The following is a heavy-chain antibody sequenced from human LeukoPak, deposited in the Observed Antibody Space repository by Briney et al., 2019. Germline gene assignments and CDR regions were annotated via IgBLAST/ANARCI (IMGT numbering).Heavy chain of an antibody. J-gene: IGHJ6*02. CDR3: ARDRTHLGPNYYYYGMDV. CDR2: INPNSGGT. CDR1: GYTFTGYY. V-gene: IGHV1-2*02. Sequence: ASVKVSFKASGYTFTGYYMHWVRQAPGQGLEWMGWINPNSGGTNYAQKFQGRVTMTRDTSISTAYMELSRLRSDDTAVYYCARDRTHLGPNYYYYGMDVWGQGTTVTVS. D-gene: IGHD2-2*01.